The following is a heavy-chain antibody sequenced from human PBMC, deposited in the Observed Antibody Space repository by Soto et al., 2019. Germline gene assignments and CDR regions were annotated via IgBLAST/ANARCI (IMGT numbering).Heavy chain of an antibody. CDR1: GFTFSSYA. V-gene: IGHV3-30-3*01. CDR3: ARAAAGTNYFDY. D-gene: IGHD6-13*01. CDR2: ISYDGSNK. Sequence: GGSLRLSCAASGFTFSSYAMHWVRQAPGKGLEWVAVISYDGSNKYYADSVKGRFTISRDNSKNTLYLQMNSLRAEDTAVYYCARAAAGTNYFDYCGQGTLVTVSS. J-gene: IGHJ4*02.